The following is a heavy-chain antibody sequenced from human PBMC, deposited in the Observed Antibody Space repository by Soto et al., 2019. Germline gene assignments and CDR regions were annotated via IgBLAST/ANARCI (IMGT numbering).Heavy chain of an antibody. CDR1: GFPFSSFL. CDR3: ARILLGFQAGGFDL. CDR2: ISGSGGTT. Sequence: PGGSLRLSCAAAGFPFSSFLMSWVRQPPGKGLEWVATISGSGGTTDHADSVKGHLIISRDNSQNTLFLQMNRLRLDDTAVYYCARILLGFQAGGFDLCGPGTLVTVSS. V-gene: IGHV3-23*01. J-gene: IGHJ2*01.